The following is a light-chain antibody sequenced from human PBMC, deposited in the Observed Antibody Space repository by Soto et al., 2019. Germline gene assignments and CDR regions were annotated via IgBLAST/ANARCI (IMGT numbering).Light chain of an antibody. V-gene: IGKV3-20*01. J-gene: IGKJ4*01. Sequence: ETVLTQSPGTLSLSPGERATLSCRASQSVSSSYLAWYQQKPGQAPRLLIYGASSRATGIPDRFSGSGSGTDFTLTISRLEPEDFAVYYCQQYGSSLLTYGGGTKAEIK. CDR1: QSVSSSY. CDR2: GAS. CDR3: QQYGSSLLT.